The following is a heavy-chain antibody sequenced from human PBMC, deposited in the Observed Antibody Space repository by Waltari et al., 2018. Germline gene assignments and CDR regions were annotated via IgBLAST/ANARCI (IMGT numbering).Heavy chain of an antibody. CDR3: AGFPLDMSSGWFDP. V-gene: IGHV4-39*07. CDR1: GGSISSSSYY. D-gene: IGHD2-15*01. Sequence: QLQLQESGPGLVKPSETLSLTCTVSGGSISSSSYYWGWIRQPPGKGLEWIGSIYYSGSTYYNPSLKSRVTISVDTSKNQFSLKLSSVTAADTAVYYCAGFPLDMSSGWFDPWGQGTLVTVSS. CDR2: IYYSGST. J-gene: IGHJ5*02.